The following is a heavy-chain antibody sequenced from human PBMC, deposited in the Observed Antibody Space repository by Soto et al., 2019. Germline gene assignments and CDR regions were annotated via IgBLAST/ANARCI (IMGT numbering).Heavy chain of an antibody. CDR2: ISAHNGNT. D-gene: IGHD5-18*01. V-gene: IGHV1-18*01. CDR3: ARVYGYGYGHFDF. J-gene: IGHJ4*02. Sequence: QVQLVQSGAELKEPGASVKVSCKASGYIFTKHGISWVRQAPGQGLEWMGWISAHNGNTNYAQNRQDRITVTTDTSTSTAYMELRSLRPEDTAIYYCARVYGYGYGHFDFWGQGSLVTVSS. CDR1: GYIFTKHG.